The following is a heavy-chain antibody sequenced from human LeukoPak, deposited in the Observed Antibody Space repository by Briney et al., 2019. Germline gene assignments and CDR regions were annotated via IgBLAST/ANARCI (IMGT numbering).Heavy chain of an antibody. CDR3: AKAYCSSTSCYQGY. V-gene: IGHV3-23*01. D-gene: IGHD2-2*01. CDR1: GFTFSSYA. CDR2: ISGSGGSA. Sequence: PGGSLRLSCAAPGFTFSSYAMSWVRQAPGKGLEWVSAISGSGGSAYYADSVKGRFTISRDNSKNTLYLQMNSLRAEDTAVYYCAKAYCSSTSCYQGYWGQGTLVIVSS. J-gene: IGHJ4*02.